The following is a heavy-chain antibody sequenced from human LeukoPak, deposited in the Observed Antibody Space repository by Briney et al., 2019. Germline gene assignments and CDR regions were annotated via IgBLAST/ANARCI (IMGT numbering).Heavy chain of an antibody. Sequence: ASVKVSCKASGYTFTGSYIHWVRQAPGQGLEWMGWINPNSGGSTNYAQKFQGRVTMTRDTSITTAYMELSRLRSDDTAVYYCVRGPATDDDYWGQGTLVTVSS. D-gene: IGHD1-14*01. CDR1: GYTFTGSY. CDR3: VRGPATDDDY. CDR2: INPNSGGST. J-gene: IGHJ4*02. V-gene: IGHV1-2*02.